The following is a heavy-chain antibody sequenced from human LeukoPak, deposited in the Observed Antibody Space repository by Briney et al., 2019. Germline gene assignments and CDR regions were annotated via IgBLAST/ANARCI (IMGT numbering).Heavy chain of an antibody. V-gene: IGHV3-7*03. CDR1: EFTFSNYW. D-gene: IGHD4-17*01. CDR3: SKKGQSEDYGKPD. Sequence: GGSLRLSCAVSEFTFSNYWMSWVRQAPGKGLEWVANINQDGSEKYYVDSVKGRFTISRDNAKNSLYLQMNSLRAEDTAVYYCSKKGQSEDYGKPDWGQGTLVTVSS. J-gene: IGHJ4*02. CDR2: INQDGSEK.